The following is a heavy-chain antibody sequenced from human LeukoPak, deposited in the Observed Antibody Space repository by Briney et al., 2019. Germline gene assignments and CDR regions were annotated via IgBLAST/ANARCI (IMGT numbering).Heavy chain of an antibody. Sequence: SETLSLTCTVSGGSISSYYWSWIRQPPGKGLEWIGYIYYSGSTNYNPSLKSRVTIAVDTSKNQFSLKLSSVTAADTAVYYCARDTMMVFDYWGQGTLVTVSS. CDR3: ARDTMMVFDY. V-gene: IGHV4-59*01. CDR1: GGSISSYY. CDR2: IYYSGST. D-gene: IGHD3-22*01. J-gene: IGHJ4*02.